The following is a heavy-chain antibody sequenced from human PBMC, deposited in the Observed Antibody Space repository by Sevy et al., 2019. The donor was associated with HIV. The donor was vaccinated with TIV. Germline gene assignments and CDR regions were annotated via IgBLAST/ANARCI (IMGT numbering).Heavy chain of an antibody. J-gene: IGHJ4*02. CDR1: GYTFSDYY. D-gene: IGHD4-4*01. V-gene: IGHV1-2*02. Sequence: ASVKVSCKASGYTFSDYYLHWLRLAPGQGFEWMGWINPKTGATKYAQRFQGRVTLSRDTSITTAYMELSSLRSDDAALFYCARDLVRDAYSNGAFDYWGEGTLVAVSS. CDR2: INPKTGAT. CDR3: ARDLVRDAYSNGAFDY.